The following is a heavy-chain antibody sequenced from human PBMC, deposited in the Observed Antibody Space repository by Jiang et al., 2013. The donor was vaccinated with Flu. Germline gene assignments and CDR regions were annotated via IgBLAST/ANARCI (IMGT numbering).Heavy chain of an antibody. CDR3: ARREYATSPFDP. D-gene: IGHD2-8*01. Sequence: PGLVKPSETLSLTCSVSGGSVNSGSYYWSWIRQSPGKGLEWIGHIYYTGTTYYNPSLKTRVTISADRSKNHFSLRLTSVTAADTAVYYCARREYATSPFDPWGPGTLVTVSS. CDR1: GGSVNSGSYY. V-gene: IGHV4-61*03. CDR2: IYYTGTT. J-gene: IGHJ5*02.